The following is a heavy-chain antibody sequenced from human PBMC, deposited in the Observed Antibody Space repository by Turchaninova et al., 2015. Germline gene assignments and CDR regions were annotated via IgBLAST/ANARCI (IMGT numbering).Heavy chain of an antibody. CDR3: AGGAQYFDY. Sequence: QVQLQQSGTGLVKPSQTLSLTCAISGDSVSSYSGAWNWIRPSPSRGLEWLGRTYYRSKWYNDYAVSVKSRITINPDTSKNQFSLQLNSVTPEDTAVYYCAGGAQYFDYWAQGTLVTVSS. CDR1: GDSVSSYSGA. J-gene: IGHJ4*02. CDR2: TYYRSKWYN. V-gene: IGHV6-1*01.